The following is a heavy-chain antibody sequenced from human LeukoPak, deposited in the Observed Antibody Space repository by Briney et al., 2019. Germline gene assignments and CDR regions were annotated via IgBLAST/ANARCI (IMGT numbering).Heavy chain of an antibody. V-gene: IGHV3-11*04. CDR1: GFTFNDYY. D-gene: IGHD3-22*01. J-gene: IGHJ4*02. Sequence: GSLRLSCAASGFTFNDYYMSWIRQAPGKGLEWISYIGSSGGSINYADSVKGRFTISRDNAKNSLYLQMNSLRAEDTAVYYCAKTSGYHFDYWGQGTLVTVSS. CDR2: IGSSGGSI. CDR3: AKTSGYHFDY.